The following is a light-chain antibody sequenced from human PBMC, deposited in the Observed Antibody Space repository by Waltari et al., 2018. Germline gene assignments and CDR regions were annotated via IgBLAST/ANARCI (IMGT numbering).Light chain of an antibody. CDR3: QQHGTIPAT. V-gene: IGKV3-20*01. J-gene: IGKJ1*01. Sequence: ELVLTQPPGIASSSPGESDTLLRRASRSVGSSSLAWYQQKPVQAPTLVIYRASWRATRTPDRFSGSGSGTDFSLTSSSLGHCNFAVDYRQQHGTIPATCGQGPKVEIK. CDR1: RSVGSSS. CDR2: RAS.